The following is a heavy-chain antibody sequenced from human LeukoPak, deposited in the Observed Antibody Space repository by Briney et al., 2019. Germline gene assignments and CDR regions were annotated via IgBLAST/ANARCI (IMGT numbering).Heavy chain of an antibody. Sequence: VEPGGSLRLSCAASGFIFSNAWMSWVRQAPGKGLEWVSAISGSGGSTYYADSVKGRFTISRDNSKNTLYLQMNSLRAEDTAVYHCAIASPGGFGFDYWGQGTLVTVSS. CDR3: AIASPGGFGFDY. D-gene: IGHD3-10*01. CDR1: GFIFSNAW. CDR2: ISGSGGST. V-gene: IGHV3-23*01. J-gene: IGHJ4*02.